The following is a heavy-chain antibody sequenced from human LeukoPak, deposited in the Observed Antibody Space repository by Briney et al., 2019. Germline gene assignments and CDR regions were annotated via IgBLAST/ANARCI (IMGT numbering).Heavy chain of an antibody. D-gene: IGHD3-22*01. CDR2: IYYSGST. V-gene: IGHV4-61*01. J-gene: IGHJ3*02. Sequence: PSETLSLTCTVSGGSVSSGSYYWSWIRQPSGKGLEWIGYIYYSGSTNYNPSLKSRVTISVDTSKNQFSLKLSSVTAADTAVYYCARDLGPYHYYDSSGYYYAFDIWGQGTMVTVSS. CDR1: GGSVSSGSYY. CDR3: ARDLGPYHYYDSSGYYYAFDI.